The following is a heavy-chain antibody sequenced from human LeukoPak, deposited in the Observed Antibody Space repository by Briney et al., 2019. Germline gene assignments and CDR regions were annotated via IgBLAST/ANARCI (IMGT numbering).Heavy chain of an antibody. CDR2: ISSSGSTI. D-gene: IGHD4-11*01. V-gene: IGHV3-48*03. Sequence: PGGSLRLSCAASGFAFSSYEMNWVRQAPGKGLEWVSYISSSGSTIYYADSVKGRFTISRDNAKSSLYLQMNSLRAEDTAVYYCARETRTTYYYYGMDVWGQGTTVTVSS. CDR3: ARETRTTYYYYGMDV. CDR1: GFAFSSYE. J-gene: IGHJ6*02.